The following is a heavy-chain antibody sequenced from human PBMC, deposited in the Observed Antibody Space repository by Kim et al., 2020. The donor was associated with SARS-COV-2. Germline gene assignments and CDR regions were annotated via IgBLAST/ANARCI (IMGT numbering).Heavy chain of an antibody. J-gene: IGHJ4*02. V-gene: IGHV4-34*01. CDR3: ARGRGRGSGSYSTKTPFDY. D-gene: IGHD1-26*01. Sequence: RVTLSVDTSKNQFSLKLSSVTAADTAVYYCARGRGRGSGSYSTKTPFDYWGQGTLVTVSS.